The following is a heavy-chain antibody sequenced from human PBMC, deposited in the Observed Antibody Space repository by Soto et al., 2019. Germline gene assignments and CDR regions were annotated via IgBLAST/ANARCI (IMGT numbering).Heavy chain of an antibody. CDR3: ARDCGGDCYSYYFDY. CDR2: INPNSGGT. D-gene: IGHD2-21*02. Sequence: GASVKVSCKASGYTFTGYYMHWVRQAPGQGLEWMGWINPNSGGTNYAQKFQGRVTITRDTSISTAYMELSRLRSDDTAVYYCARDCGGDCYSYYFDYWGQGTLVTVSS. J-gene: IGHJ4*02. CDR1: GYTFTGYY. V-gene: IGHV1-2*02.